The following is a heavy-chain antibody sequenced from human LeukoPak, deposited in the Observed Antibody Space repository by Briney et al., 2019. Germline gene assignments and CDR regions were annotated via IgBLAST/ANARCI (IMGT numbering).Heavy chain of an antibody. Sequence: SETLSLTCAVYGGSFSDYYWSWIRQPPGKGLEWIGEINHSGKNNYNPSLNSRVTISVDTSKNQFSLKLRSVTAADTAVYYCARRLFQLSRYAFDIWGQGTMVTVSS. D-gene: IGHD1-1*01. CDR3: ARRLFQLSRYAFDI. J-gene: IGHJ3*02. V-gene: IGHV4-34*01. CDR2: INHSGKN. CDR1: GGSFSDYY.